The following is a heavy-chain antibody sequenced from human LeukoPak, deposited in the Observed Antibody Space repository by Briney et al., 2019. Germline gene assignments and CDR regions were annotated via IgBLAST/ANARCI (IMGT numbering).Heavy chain of an antibody. CDR2: ISGSGANT. CDR3: AKRGSGWDYFDY. CDR1: GFTFSSYA. D-gene: IGHD6-19*01. J-gene: IGHJ4*02. V-gene: IGHV3-23*01. Sequence: GASLRLSCAASGFTFSSYAMNWVRQAPGKGLEWLSAISGSGANTYYADSVKGRFTISRDNSKNTTLYLQMNSLRAEDTATYYCAKRGSGWDYFDYWGQGTLVTVSS.